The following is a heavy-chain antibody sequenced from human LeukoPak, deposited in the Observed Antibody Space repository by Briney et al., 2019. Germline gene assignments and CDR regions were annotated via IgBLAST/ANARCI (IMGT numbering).Heavy chain of an antibody. Sequence: GESLKISCKGSGFIFTTYWIGWVRQMPGKGLERMGIIYPGNSDTRYSPSFQGQVTISADKSISTAYLQWSSLKASDTAMYYCTRRMYSGIYYFDYWGQGTLVTVSS. V-gene: IGHV5-51*01. CDR1: GFIFTTYW. CDR3: TRRMYSGIYYFDY. J-gene: IGHJ4*02. D-gene: IGHD1-26*01. CDR2: IYPGNSDT.